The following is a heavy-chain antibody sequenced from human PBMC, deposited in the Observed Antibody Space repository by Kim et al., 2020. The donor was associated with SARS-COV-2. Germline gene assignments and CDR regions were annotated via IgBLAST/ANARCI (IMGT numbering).Heavy chain of an antibody. CDR1: GGSISSGGYY. V-gene: IGHV4-31*03. D-gene: IGHD1-26*01. Sequence: SETLSLTCTVSGGSISSGGYYWSWIRQHPGKGLEWIGYIYYSGSTHYNPSLKSRVTISVDTSKNQFSLKLSSVTAADTAVYYCARGDLVGSPAFDYWGQGTLVTVSS. CDR3: ARGDLVGSPAFDY. J-gene: IGHJ4*02. CDR2: IYYSGST.